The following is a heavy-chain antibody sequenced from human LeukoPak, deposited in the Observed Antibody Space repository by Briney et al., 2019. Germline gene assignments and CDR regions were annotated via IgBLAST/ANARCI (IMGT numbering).Heavy chain of an antibody. Sequence: GGSLRLSCAASGFTVSSNYMSWVRQAPGKGLEWVSVIYSGSSTYYADSVKGRFTISRDNSKNTLYLQMNSLRAEDTAVYYCARDRIHYFDYWGQGTLVTVSS. D-gene: IGHD5-18*01. V-gene: IGHV3-53*01. CDR1: GFTVSSNY. CDR2: IYSGSST. J-gene: IGHJ4*02. CDR3: ARDRIHYFDY.